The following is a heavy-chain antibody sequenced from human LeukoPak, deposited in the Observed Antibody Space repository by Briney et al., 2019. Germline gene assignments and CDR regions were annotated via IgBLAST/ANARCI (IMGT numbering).Heavy chain of an antibody. J-gene: IGHJ4*02. D-gene: IGHD3-22*01. V-gene: IGHV1-18*01. CDR2: ISAYNGNT. CDR3: ARDKSLYYDSSGYYIPFDY. CDR1: GYTFTSYG. Sequence: GASVKVSCKASGYTFTSYGISRVRQAPGQGLEWMGWISAYNGNTNYAQKLQGRVTMTTDTSTSTAYMELRSLRSDDTAVYYCARDKSLYYDSSGYYIPFDYWGQGTLVTVSS.